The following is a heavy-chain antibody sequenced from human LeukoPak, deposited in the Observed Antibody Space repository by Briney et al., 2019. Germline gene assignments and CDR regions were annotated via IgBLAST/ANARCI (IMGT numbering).Heavy chain of an antibody. J-gene: IGHJ4*02. Sequence: PGGSLRLSCAASGFTFGTYYMSWVRQAPGKGLEWVANINQDGSETNYADSVQGRFTISRDNAENSLYLQMNSLRVEDTALYYCARGHCSGGTCFSSLYDYWGQGTLVTVSS. CDR1: GFTFGTYY. CDR3: ARGHCSGGTCFSSLYDY. D-gene: IGHD2-15*01. CDR2: INQDGSET. V-gene: IGHV3-7*01.